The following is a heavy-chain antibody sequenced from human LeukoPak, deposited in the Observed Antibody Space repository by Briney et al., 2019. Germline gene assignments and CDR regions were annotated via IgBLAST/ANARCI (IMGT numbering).Heavy chain of an antibody. CDR2: IIPILGIA. CDR1: GGTFSSYA. V-gene: IGHV1-69*04. D-gene: IGHD6-19*01. Sequence: ASVTVSCKASGGTFSSYAISWVRQAPGQGLEWMGRIIPILGIANYAQKFQGRVTITADKSTSTAYMELSSLRSEDTAVYYCARVHRIAVAGTHFDYWGQGTLVTVSS. J-gene: IGHJ4*02. CDR3: ARVHRIAVAGTHFDY.